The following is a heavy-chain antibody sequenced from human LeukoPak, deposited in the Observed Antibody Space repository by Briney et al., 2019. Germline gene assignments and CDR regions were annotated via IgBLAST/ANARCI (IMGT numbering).Heavy chain of an antibody. D-gene: IGHD6-19*01. CDR3: AKAGIAVAAFDI. CDR2: ISWNSGSI. CDR1: GFTFSSYA. V-gene: IGHV3-9*01. Sequence: GGSLRLSCSASGFTFSSYAMHWVRQAPGKGLEWVSGISWNSGSIGYADSVKGRFTISRDNAKNSLYLQMNSLRAEDTALYYCAKAGIAVAAFDIWGQGTMVTVSS. J-gene: IGHJ3*02.